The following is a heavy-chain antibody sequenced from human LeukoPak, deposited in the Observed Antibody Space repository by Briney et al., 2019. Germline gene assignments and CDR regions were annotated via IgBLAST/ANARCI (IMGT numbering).Heavy chain of an antibody. V-gene: IGHV1-24*01. CDR1: GYTLTELS. Sequence: ASVKVSCKVSGYTLTELSMHWVRQAPGKGLEWMGGFDPEDGETTYAQKFQGRVTMTEDTSTDTAYMELSSLRSEDTAVYYCATDRDYYGSEAGLDPWGQGTLVTVSS. D-gene: IGHD3-10*01. CDR2: FDPEDGET. CDR3: ATDRDYYGSEAGLDP. J-gene: IGHJ5*02.